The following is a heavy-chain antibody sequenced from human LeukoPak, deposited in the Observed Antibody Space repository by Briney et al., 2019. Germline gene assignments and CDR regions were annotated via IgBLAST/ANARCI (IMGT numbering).Heavy chain of an antibody. J-gene: IGHJ1*01. D-gene: IGHD3-22*01. CDR3: VTGTYYYDSSGYFRLPFQH. V-gene: IGHV4-34*01. CDR2: INHSGST. Sequence: SETLSLTCAVYGGSFSGYYWSWVRQPPGKGLEWIGEINHSGSTNYNPSLKSRVTISVDTSKNQFSLKLSSVTAADTAVYYCVTGTYYYDSSGYFRLPFQHWARAPWSPSPQ. CDR1: GGSFSGYY.